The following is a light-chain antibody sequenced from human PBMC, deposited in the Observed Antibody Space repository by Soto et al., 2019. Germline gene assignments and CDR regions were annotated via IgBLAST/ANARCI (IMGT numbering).Light chain of an antibody. CDR1: QSVSSN. Sequence: EIVMTQSPATLSVSPGERATLSCRASQSVSSNLAWYQQKPGQAPRLLIYGASTRATGIPARFSGSGSETEFTLPISSLQSEDFAVYYCQQYNNWAPLTFGGGSKVESK. V-gene: IGKV3-15*01. J-gene: IGKJ4*01. CDR2: GAS. CDR3: QQYNNWAPLT.